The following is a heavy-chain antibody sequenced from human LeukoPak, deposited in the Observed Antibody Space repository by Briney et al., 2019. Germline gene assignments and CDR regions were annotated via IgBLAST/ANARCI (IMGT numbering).Heavy chain of an antibody. Sequence: SETLSLTCAVYGGSFSGYYWSWIRQPPGKGLEWIGEINHSGSTNYNPSLKSRVTISVDTSKNQFSLKLSSVTAADTAVYYCARGHYGDYDFDYWGQGTLVTVSS. V-gene: IGHV4-34*01. D-gene: IGHD4-17*01. J-gene: IGHJ4*02. CDR1: GGSFSGYY. CDR2: INHSGST. CDR3: ARGHYGDYDFDY.